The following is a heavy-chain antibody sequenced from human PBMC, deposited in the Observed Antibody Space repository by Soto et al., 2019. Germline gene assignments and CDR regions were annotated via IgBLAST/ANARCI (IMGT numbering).Heavy chain of an antibody. J-gene: IGHJ5*02. Sequence: PGESLKISCQGSGYSFTNYWIGWVRQMPGKGLEWMGIIYPADSDTRYSPSFQGQITISADTSISTAYLEWSSLRASDTAMYYCARMWELFNLNWFDPWGQGTQVTVSS. CDR1: GYSFTNYW. D-gene: IGHD3-10*01. CDR2: IYPADSDT. CDR3: ARMWELFNLNWFDP. V-gene: IGHV5-51*01.